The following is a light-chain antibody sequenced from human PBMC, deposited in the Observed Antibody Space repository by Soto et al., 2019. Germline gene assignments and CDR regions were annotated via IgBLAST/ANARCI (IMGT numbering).Light chain of an antibody. CDR1: QSVSTN. J-gene: IGKJ5*01. CDR3: QQYNNWPIT. CDR2: GTS. Sequence: EIVMTQSPATLSVSPGERATLSCRASQSVSTNLAWYQQKPGQAPRLLIYGTSTRATGIPARFSGSGSGTEFTLTISRLQSEDFGVYYCQQYNNWPITFGQGTRLEIK. V-gene: IGKV3-15*01.